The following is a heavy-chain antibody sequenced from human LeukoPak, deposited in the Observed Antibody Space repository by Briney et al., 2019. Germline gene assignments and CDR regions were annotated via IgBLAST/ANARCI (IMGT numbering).Heavy chain of an antibody. CDR1: GYTFTSYD. J-gene: IGHJ4*02. Sequence: ASVKVSCKASGYTFTSYDIYWVRQATGQGLEWMGWMNPNSGNTGYAQKFQGRVTMTRNTSISTAYMELSSLRSEDTAVYYCARVLRRRVDTAMAALGYWGQGTLVTVSS. D-gene: IGHD5-18*01. V-gene: IGHV1-8*01. CDR2: MNPNSGNT. CDR3: ARVLRRRVDTAMAALGY.